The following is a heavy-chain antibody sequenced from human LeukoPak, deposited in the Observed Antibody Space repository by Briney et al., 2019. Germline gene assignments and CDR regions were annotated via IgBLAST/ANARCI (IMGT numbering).Heavy chain of an antibody. CDR2: IIPIFGTA. V-gene: IGHV1-69*01. CDR3: ARDGYSGSYEDWFDP. CDR1: GGTFSSYA. J-gene: IGHJ5*02. Sequence: SVKVSCKASGGTFSSYAISWVRQAPGQGLEWMGGIIPIFGTANYAQKFQGRVTITADESTSTAYMELSSLRSEDTAVYHCARDGYSGSYEDWFDPWGQGTLVTVSS. D-gene: IGHD1-26*01.